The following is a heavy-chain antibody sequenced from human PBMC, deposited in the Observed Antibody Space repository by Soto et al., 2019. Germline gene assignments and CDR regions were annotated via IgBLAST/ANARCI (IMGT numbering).Heavy chain of an antibody. CDR1: GYTFTSYA. CDR2: INAGNGNT. CDR3: ARSIVVVTALDY. J-gene: IGHJ4*02. Sequence: QVQLVQSGAEEKKPGASVKVSCKASGYTFTSYAMHWVRQAPGQRLEWMGWINAGNGNTKYSQKFQGRVTITSYTSASTAYMELSSLRSEDTAVYYCARSIVVVTALDYWGQGTLVTVSS. D-gene: IGHD2-21*02. V-gene: IGHV1-3*05.